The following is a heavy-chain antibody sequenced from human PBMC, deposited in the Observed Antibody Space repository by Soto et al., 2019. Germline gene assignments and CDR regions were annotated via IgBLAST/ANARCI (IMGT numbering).Heavy chain of an antibody. V-gene: IGHV1-46*01. J-gene: IGHJ6*02. Sequence: ASVKVSCKASGYTFTSYYMHWVRQAPGQGLEWMGIINPSGGSTSYAQKFQGRVTMTRDTSTSTVYMELSSLRSEDTAVYYCARDEDFNPGSYYAILYGMDVWGQGTTVTVSS. CDR2: INPSGGST. CDR1: GYTFTSYY. D-gene: IGHD1-26*01. CDR3: ARDEDFNPGSYYAILYGMDV.